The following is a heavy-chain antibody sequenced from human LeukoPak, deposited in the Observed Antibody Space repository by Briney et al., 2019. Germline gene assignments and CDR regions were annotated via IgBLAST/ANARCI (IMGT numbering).Heavy chain of an antibody. D-gene: IGHD3-10*01. Sequence: SVKVSCKASGFTFTSSAVQWVRQARGQRLEWIGWIVVGSGNTNYAQKFQERVTITRDMSTSTAYMELSSLRSEDTAVYYCARAQGPYGSGSYSSLYWGQGTLVTVSS. J-gene: IGHJ4*02. CDR3: ARAQGPYGSGSYSSLY. CDR1: GFTFTSSA. CDR2: IVVGSGNT. V-gene: IGHV1-58*01.